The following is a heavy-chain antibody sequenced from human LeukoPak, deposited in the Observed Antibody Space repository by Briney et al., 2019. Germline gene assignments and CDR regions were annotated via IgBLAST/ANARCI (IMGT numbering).Heavy chain of an antibody. CDR1: GYTFSNAW. D-gene: IGHD5-12*01. J-gene: IGHJ4*02. CDR3: PTSGGGYGPCYFDY. Sequence: KPGGSLRLACATSGYTFSNAWMSWVRQTPGRGLEWVGPIISNTKGGTTDYAATVKGRFSISRDDSKNTLYLQMNSLKTVDTAVYYCPTSGGGYGPCYFDYWGQGTLVTVSS. CDR2: IISNTKGGTT. V-gene: IGHV3-15*01.